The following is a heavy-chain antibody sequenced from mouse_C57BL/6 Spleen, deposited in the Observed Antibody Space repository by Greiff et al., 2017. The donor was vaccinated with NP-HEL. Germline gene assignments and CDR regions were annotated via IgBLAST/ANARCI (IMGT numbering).Heavy chain of an antibody. CDR2: IWGGGST. V-gene: IGHV2-9*01. D-gene: IGHD2-3*01. Sequence: VMLVESGPGLVAPSQSLSITCTVSGFSLTSYGVDWVRQPPGKGLEWLGVIWGGGSTNYNSALMSRLRISKYNSKSQVFLKMNSLQTDDTAMYYCAKRDDGYYGDAMDYWGQGTSVTVSS. CDR1: GFSLTSYG. J-gene: IGHJ4*01. CDR3: AKRDDGYYGDAMDY.